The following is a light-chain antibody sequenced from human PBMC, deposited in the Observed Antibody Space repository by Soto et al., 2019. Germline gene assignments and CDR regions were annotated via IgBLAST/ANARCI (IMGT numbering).Light chain of an antibody. CDR2: GAF. J-gene: IGKJ1*01. V-gene: IGKV1-17*03. CDR3: LQHNTFPWT. CDR1: QGINDN. Sequence: DIQMTQSPSAMSASVGDRVTITCRASQGINDNLAWFQQKPGQVPKRLIYGAFSLQRGVPSRFSGRGSGTEFTLTSSSLQPEDFATYSGLQHNTFPWTGGQGTKVEIQ.